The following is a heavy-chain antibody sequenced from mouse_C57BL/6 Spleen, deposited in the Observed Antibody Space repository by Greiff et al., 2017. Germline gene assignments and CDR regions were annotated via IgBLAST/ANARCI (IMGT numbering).Heavy chain of an antibody. Sequence: QVQLQESGPELVKPGASVKISCKASGYAFSSSWMNWVKQRPGKGLEWIGRIYPGDGDTNYNGKFKGKATLTADKSSSTAYMQLSSLTSEDSAVXFCARGYSKAWFAYGGQGTLVPVA. V-gene: IGHV1-82*01. D-gene: IGHD2-5*01. J-gene: IGHJ3*01. CDR3: ARGYSKAWFAY. CDR1: GYAFSSSW. CDR2: IYPGDGDT.